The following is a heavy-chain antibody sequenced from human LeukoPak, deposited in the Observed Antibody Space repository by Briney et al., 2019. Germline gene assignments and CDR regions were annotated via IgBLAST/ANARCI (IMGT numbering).Heavy chain of an antibody. CDR3: ARDGRYSGSYGVNFDY. CDR2: ISAYNGNT. D-gene: IGHD1-26*01. CDR1: GYTFTSYG. V-gene: IGHV1-18*01. J-gene: IGHJ4*02. Sequence: ASVKVSCKASGYTFTSYGISWVRQAPGQGLEWMGWISAYNGNTNYAQKLQGRVTMTTDTSTSSAYMELRSLRSDDTAVYYCARDGRYSGSYGVNFDYWGQGTLVTVSS.